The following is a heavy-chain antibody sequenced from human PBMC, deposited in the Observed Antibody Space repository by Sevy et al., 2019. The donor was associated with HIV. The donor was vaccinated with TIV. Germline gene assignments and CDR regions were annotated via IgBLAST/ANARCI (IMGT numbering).Heavy chain of an antibody. D-gene: IGHD3-16*01. CDR3: ACLYRRHDPTDTEHFQH. CDR2: IYYSGTT. V-gene: IGHV4-39*02. CDR1: GGSISSGSFY. J-gene: IGHJ1*01. Sequence: SETLSLTCTVSGGSISSGSFYWGWIRQPPGKGLEWIGSIYYSGTTYYNSSLKSRVTISVDTSKNHFSLKLSSVTAADTAVYYCACLYRRHDPTDTEHFQHWGQGTLVTVSS.